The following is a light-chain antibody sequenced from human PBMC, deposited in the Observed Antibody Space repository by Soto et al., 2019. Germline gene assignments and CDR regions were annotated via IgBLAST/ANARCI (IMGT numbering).Light chain of an antibody. CDR1: QGISSY. V-gene: IGKV1-9*01. CDR3: QQLNTYPIT. J-gene: IGKJ5*01. Sequence: QFTQSPSSLSASVGDRVTITCRTSQGISSYLAWYQQKPGKAPKLLIYGASTLEGGVPFRFSGSGSGTDFTLIISSVQPEDFATYYCQQLNTYPITFGQGKRLEIK. CDR2: GAS.